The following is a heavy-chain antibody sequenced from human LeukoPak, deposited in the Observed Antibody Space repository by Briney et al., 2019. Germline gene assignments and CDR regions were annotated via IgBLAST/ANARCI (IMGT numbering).Heavy chain of an antibody. V-gene: IGHV3-11*01. J-gene: IGHJ4*02. CDR1: GFTFSDYY. Sequence: KPGGSLRLSCAASGFTFSDYYMSWIRQAPGKGLEWVSYISSSGSTIYYADSVKGRFTISRDNAKNSLYLQMNSLRAEDTAVYYCTTAQYQLLNIDYWGQGTLVTVSS. CDR3: TTAQYQLLNIDY. CDR2: ISSSGSTI. D-gene: IGHD2-2*01.